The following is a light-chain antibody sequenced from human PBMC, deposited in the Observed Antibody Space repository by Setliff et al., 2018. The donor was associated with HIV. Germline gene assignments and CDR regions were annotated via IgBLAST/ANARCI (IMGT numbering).Light chain of an antibody. CDR2: STN. Sequence: QSVLTQPPSASGTPGQRISISCSGGGSNIGGNYVYWYQQLPGTAPKLLIFSTNERPSGVPDRFSGTKSGASASLAISGLRSEDEADYYCASWDDSLSVVAFGGGTKVTV. J-gene: IGLJ2*01. CDR1: GSNIGGNY. CDR3: ASWDDSLSVVA. V-gene: IGLV1-47*01.